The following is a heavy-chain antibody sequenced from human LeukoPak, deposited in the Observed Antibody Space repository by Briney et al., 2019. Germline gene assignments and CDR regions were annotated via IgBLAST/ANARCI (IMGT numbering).Heavy chain of an antibody. Sequence: GGSLRLSCAASGFTVSSYAISWVRQAPGKGLEWVSAISGGGGSTYCADSVKGRFTISRDNSKNTLYLQMNSLRAEDTAVYYCANPELLWNYWGQGTLVTVSS. CDR1: GFTVSSYA. CDR2: ISGGGGST. V-gene: IGHV3-23*01. CDR3: ANPELLWNY. D-gene: IGHD2/OR15-2a*01. J-gene: IGHJ4*02.